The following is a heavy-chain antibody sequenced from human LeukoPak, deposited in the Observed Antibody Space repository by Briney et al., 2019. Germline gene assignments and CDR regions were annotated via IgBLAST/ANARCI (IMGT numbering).Heavy chain of an antibody. CDR2: ISSSSSTI. CDR1: GFTFSSHS. J-gene: IGHJ4*02. Sequence: GGSLRLSCAASGFTFSSHSMNWVRQAPGKGLEWVSYISSSSSTIYYADSVKGRFTISRDNAKNSLYLQMNSLRAEDTAVYYCARRDGGNSESYCDYWGQGTLVTVSS. V-gene: IGHV3-48*04. CDR3: ARRDGGNSESYCDY. D-gene: IGHD4-23*01.